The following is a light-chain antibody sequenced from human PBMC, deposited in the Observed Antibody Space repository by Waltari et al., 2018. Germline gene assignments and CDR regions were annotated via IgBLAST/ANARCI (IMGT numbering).Light chain of an antibody. Sequence: DIQMTQSPSTLSAFVGDRVTITCRASQSISKFLAWYQRKPGKAPKLLIYGASTLDGGVPSRFSGSGSGAEFTLTISSLQPDDVATYHCHQYHTYLWTFGQGTKVEIK. CDR2: GAS. CDR1: QSISKF. CDR3: HQYHTYLWT. J-gene: IGKJ1*01. V-gene: IGKV1-5*01.